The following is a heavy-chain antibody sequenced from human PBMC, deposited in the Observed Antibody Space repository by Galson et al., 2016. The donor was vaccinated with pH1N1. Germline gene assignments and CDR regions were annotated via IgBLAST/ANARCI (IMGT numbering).Heavy chain of an antibody. J-gene: IGHJ6*02. D-gene: IGHD1-14*01. V-gene: IGHV2-70*04. CDR3: AHRRSLPDYYYYCNMDV. CDR1: GISDMR. CDR2: IDWDDEK. Sequence: PALVKPTQTLTLTCTFSGISDMRVSWFRQPPGKALEWLARIDWDDEKFYSPSLKTRLTIPKDTSRTQVVLIMTNMAPVDTATYYCAHRRSLPDYYYYCNMDVWGHGTTVTVSS.